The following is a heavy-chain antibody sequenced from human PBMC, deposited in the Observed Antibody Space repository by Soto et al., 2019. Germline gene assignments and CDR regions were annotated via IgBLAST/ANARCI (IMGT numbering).Heavy chain of an antibody. J-gene: IGHJ4*02. CDR1: GGTFSSYA. V-gene: IGHV1-69*06. D-gene: IGHD5-12*01. CDR2: IIPIFGTA. Sequence: SVKVSCKASGGTFSSYAISWVRQAPGQGLEWMGGIIPIFGTANYAQKFQGRVTITADKSTSTAYMELSSLRSEDTAVYYCASRDGYNWDYFDYWGQGTLVTVSS. CDR3: ASRDGYNWDYFDY.